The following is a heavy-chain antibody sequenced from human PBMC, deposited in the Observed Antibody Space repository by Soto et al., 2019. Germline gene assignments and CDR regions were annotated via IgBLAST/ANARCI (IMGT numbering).Heavy chain of an antibody. CDR3: VKGGAFDIIKITA. CDR1: GFSFSSHG. J-gene: IGHJ5*02. D-gene: IGHD3-16*01. CDR2: ISYDGSST. V-gene: IGHV3-30*18. Sequence: VQLVESGGGVVQPGRSLRLSCAASGFSFSSHGMHWVRQAPGKGLEWVAVISYDGSSTYYGDSVKGRFTISRDNSKNTLSLQINSLRAEDTAVYYCVKGGAFDIIKITAWGQGTLVTVSS.